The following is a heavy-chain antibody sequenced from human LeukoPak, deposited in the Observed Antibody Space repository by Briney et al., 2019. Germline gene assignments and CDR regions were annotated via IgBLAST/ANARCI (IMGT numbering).Heavy chain of an antibody. CDR3: ATAPPSSGYYPHYFDY. D-gene: IGHD3-22*01. CDR2: TWYDGRNN. CDR1: GFTFSSYG. Sequence: PGKSLRLSCAASGFTFSSYGMHWVCQAPGKGLEWVAVTWYDGRNNYYAASVKGRFTISRDDSKTTVYLLMNSLRAEDTAVYYCATAPPSSGYYPHYFDYWGQGTLVTVSS. V-gene: IGHV3-33*01. J-gene: IGHJ4*02.